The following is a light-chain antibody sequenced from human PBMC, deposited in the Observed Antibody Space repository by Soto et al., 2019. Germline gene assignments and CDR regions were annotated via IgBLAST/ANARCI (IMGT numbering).Light chain of an antibody. CDR2: GAS. CDR3: LQHNTYPLS. V-gene: IGKV1-17*03. Sequence: DIQMTQSPSAMSASVGDRVTITCRASQAISHYLAWFHQRPGKVPKRLIYGASTLQSGVPSRFSGSGSGTEFTLTISSLQPEDFGTYYCLQHNTYPLSFGGGTKWIS. CDR1: QAISHY. J-gene: IGKJ4*01.